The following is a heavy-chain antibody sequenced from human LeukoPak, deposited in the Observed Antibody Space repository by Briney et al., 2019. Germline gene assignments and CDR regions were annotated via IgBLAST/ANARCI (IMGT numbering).Heavy chain of an antibody. Sequence: SGTLSLTCTVSGGSISSYYWSWIRQPPGKGLEWIGYIYYSGSTNYNPSLKSRVTISVDTSKNQFSLKLSSVTAADTAVYYCARAKQGDCSSTSCYFGYYYYYMDVWGKGTTVTVSS. D-gene: IGHD2-2*01. CDR1: GGSISSYY. CDR3: ARAKQGDCSSTSCYFGYYYYYMDV. J-gene: IGHJ6*03. CDR2: IYYSGST. V-gene: IGHV4-59*01.